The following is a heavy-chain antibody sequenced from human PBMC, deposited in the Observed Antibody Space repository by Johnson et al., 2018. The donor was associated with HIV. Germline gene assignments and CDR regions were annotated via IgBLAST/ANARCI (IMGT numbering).Heavy chain of an antibody. V-gene: IGHV3-33*01. J-gene: IGHJ3*02. CDR2: IWYDGSNK. D-gene: IGHD2-8*01. CDR3: ARVSLGRHGVDI. Sequence: VQLVESGGGVVQPGRSLRLSCAASGFTFSSYGMHWVRQAPGKGLEWVAVIWYDGSNKYYADSVKGRFTISRDNSKNTLYLQMNSLRAEDTAVYYCARVSLGRHGVDIWGQGTMVTVSS. CDR1: GFTFSSYG.